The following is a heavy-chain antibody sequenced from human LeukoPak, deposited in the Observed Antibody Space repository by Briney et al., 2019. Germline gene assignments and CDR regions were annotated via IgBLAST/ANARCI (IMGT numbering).Heavy chain of an antibody. V-gene: IGHV1-18*01. CDR2: ISAYNGDT. CDR3: ARYDRSSTSLDP. J-gene: IGHJ5*02. Sequence: GASVKVSCKASGYTFNSYAISWVRQAPGQGLEWMGWISAYNGDTSYAKNFQGRVTMTKDKSTRTAYMELRSLRSDDTAMYYCARYDRSSTSLDPWGQGTLVIVSS. D-gene: IGHD6-13*01. CDR1: GYTFNSYA.